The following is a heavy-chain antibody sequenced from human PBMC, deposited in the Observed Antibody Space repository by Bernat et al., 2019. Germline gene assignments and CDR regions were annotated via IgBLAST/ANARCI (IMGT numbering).Heavy chain of an antibody. D-gene: IGHD5-24*01. V-gene: IGHV3-23*01. CDR2: ISGSGGST. CDR3: AKDPGKRWLQLRSQK. Sequence: EVQLLESGGGLVQPGGSLRLSCAASGFTFSSYAMSWVRQAPGKGLEWVSAISGSGGSTYYAGSVKGRFTISRDNSKNTLYLQMNSLRAEDTAVYYCAKDPGKRWLQLRSQKWGQGTLVTVSS. J-gene: IGHJ4*02. CDR1: GFTFSSYA.